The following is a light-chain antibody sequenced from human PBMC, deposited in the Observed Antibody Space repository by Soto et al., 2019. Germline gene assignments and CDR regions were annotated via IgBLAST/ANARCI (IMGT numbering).Light chain of an antibody. V-gene: IGKV3-15*01. J-gene: IGKJ2*01. CDR2: GAS. CDR3: QQYNNWPPTT. Sequence: EIVMTQSPATLSVSPGERATLSCRASQSVSSNLAWYQQKPGQAPRLLISGASTRATGIPARFSGGGSGTEFTLTISGLQSEDFAVYYCQQYNNWPPTTFGQGTKLEIK. CDR1: QSVSSN.